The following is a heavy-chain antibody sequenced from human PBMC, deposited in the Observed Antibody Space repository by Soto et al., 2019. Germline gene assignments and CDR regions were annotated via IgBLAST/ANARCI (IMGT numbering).Heavy chain of an antibody. V-gene: IGHV1-69*06. CDR2: IIPIFGTA. D-gene: IGHD2-8*01. CDR1: GGTFSSYA. Sequence: SVKVSCKASGGTFSSYAISWVLQAPGQGLEWMGGIIPIFGTANYAQKFQGRVTITADKSTSTAYMELSSLRSEDTAVYYCARGGRTDIVLMVYAIPLYGMDVWGQGTTVTVSS. CDR3: ARGGRTDIVLMVYAIPLYGMDV. J-gene: IGHJ6*02.